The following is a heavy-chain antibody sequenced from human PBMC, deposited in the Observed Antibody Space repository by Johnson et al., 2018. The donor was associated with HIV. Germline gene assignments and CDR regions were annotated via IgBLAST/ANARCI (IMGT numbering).Heavy chain of an antibody. CDR1: GFTFSSYA. J-gene: IGHJ3*02. V-gene: IGHV3-74*02. CDR2: INGDWSGI. D-gene: IGHD6-19*01. CDR3: ARGEQWLVPDSEDAFDI. Sequence: VQLVESGGGVVQPGRSLSLSCAASGFTFSSYAMHWVRQGPGKGLVWVSRINGDWSGITYADSVKGRFTISRDNAKNTLYLQMNSLRAEDTAVYYCARGEQWLVPDSEDAFDIWGQGTMGTVSS.